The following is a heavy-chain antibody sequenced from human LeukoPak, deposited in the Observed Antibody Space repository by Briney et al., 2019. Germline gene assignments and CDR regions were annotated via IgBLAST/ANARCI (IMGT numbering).Heavy chain of an antibody. V-gene: IGHV3-23*01. J-gene: IGHJ4*02. D-gene: IGHD5-24*01. CDR3: AKDPRVGSRVATPCH. CDR1: GFTFTSYA. CDR2: FSGSGGST. Sequence: GGSLRLSCAASGFTFTSYAMSWVRQAPGKGLEMVSAFSGSGGSTYYADSVKGRFTISRDNSKSTLFLQMNSLRAEDTAVYYCAKDPRVGSRVATPCHWGQGTLVTVS.